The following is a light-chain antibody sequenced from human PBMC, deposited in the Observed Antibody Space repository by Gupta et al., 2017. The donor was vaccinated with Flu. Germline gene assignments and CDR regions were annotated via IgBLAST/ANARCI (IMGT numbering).Light chain of an antibody. V-gene: IGKV1-16*01. J-gene: IGKJ4*01. CDR1: QVIYPY. Sequence: DNQMTQSPSSLSASVGDRVTITCRASQVIYPYLAWFQQKPGKAPKSLIYETTTLQSGVPSRFSASGSATDYSLTISSLQPEDSATYYCQQYNNYPPTFGGGTKVEI. CDR3: QQYNNYPPT. CDR2: ETT.